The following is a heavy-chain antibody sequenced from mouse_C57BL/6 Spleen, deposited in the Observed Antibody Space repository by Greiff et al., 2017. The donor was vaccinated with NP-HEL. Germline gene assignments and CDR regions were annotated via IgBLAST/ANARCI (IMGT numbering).Heavy chain of an antibody. D-gene: IGHD2-3*01. CDR2: IGRANGYT. Sequence: EVNVVESVAELVRPGASVKLSCTASGFNFNNTYMHWVQQSPEQGLEWVGWIGRANGYTNYAPNFQGQVTITADTSSNTAYLQLSSLTSEDTAIYYCARDDGATWFAYWGQGTLVTVSA. CDR3: ARDDGATWFAY. J-gene: IGHJ3*01. CDR1: GFNFNNTY. V-gene: IGHV14-3*01.